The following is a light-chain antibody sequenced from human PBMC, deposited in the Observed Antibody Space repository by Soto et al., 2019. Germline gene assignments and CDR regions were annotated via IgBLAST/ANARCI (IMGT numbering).Light chain of an antibody. CDR1: EDIRTS. CDR2: GAS. CDR3: QHYNNLPPFT. Sequence: DIQMTQSPSSLSASVGARVSITCQASEDIRTSLSWFQHKPGRAPRLLIYGASYLETGVPSRFRGSGSETELTLTISSLQPEDNATDYCQHYNNLPPFTFGPGTIVDIK. V-gene: IGKV1-33*01. J-gene: IGKJ3*01.